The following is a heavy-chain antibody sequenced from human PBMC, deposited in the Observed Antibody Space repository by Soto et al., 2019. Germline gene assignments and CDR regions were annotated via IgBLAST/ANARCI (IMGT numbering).Heavy chain of an antibody. CDR2: IYYSGST. CDR3: ARLLTTYYYGSGSYLHPTNWFDP. Sequence: SETLSLTCTVSGGSISSSSYYWGWIRQPPGKGLEWIGSIYYSGSTYYNPSLKSRVTISVDTSKNQFSLKLSSVTAADTVVYYCARLLTTYYYGSGSYLHPTNWFDPWGQGTLVTVSS. D-gene: IGHD3-10*01. V-gene: IGHV4-39*01. CDR1: GGSISSSSYY. J-gene: IGHJ5*02.